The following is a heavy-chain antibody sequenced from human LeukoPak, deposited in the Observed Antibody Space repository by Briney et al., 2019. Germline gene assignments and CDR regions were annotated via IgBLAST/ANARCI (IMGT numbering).Heavy chain of an antibody. CDR3: AKDIYPYSSSSPRFDY. CDR2: ISGDGGST. J-gene: IGHJ4*02. V-gene: IGHV3-43*02. CDR1: GFTFDDYV. Sequence: GGSLRLSCAASGFTFDDYVMHWVRQAPGKGLDWVSLISGDGGSTYYADSVKGRFTISRDNSKNSLYLQMNSLRTEDTALYYCAKDIYPYSSSSPRFDYWGQGTLVTVSS. D-gene: IGHD6-6*01.